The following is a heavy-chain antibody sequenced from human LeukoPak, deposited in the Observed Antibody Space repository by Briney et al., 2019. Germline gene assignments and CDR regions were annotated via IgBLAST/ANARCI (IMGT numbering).Heavy chain of an antibody. CDR3: AKGSYYDSSGSFYFDY. J-gene: IGHJ4*02. CDR1: GFTFSSYA. D-gene: IGHD3-22*01. CDR2: ISGSGDNT. V-gene: IGHV3-23*01. Sequence: GGSLRLSCAAPGFTFSSYAMSWVRQAPGKGLEWVSGISGSGDNTYYADSVKGRFTISRDNSKNTLYVQVNSLGTEDTAAYYCAKGSYYDSSGSFYFDYWGQGTLVTVSS.